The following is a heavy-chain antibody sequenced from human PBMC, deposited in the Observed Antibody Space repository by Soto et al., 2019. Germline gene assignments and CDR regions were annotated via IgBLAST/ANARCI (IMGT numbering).Heavy chain of an antibody. CDR3: AREVAGAAKYYYYYMDV. CDR2: IQYSGST. V-gene: IGHV4-4*02. CDR1: SGSIRSSHW. Sequence: SETLSLTCVVSSGSIRSSHWWSWVRQPPGKGLEWIGEIQYSGSTNYNPSLKSRVTISVDKSKNQFSLKLSSVTAADTAVYYCAREVAGAAKYYYYYMDVWGTGTTVTVSS. J-gene: IGHJ6*03. D-gene: IGHD6-19*01.